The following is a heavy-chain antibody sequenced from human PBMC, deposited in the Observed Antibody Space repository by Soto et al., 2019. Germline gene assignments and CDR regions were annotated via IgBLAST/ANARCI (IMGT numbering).Heavy chain of an antibody. Sequence: GAALKISCKGSGYSFTSYRIGWERQMPGKGLEWMGIIYPGDSDTRYSPSFQGQVTISADKSISTAYLQWSSLKASDTAMYYCAGGGVRGVITRTRDYYGMDVWGQGTTVTVSS. CDR3: AGGGVRGVITRTRDYYGMDV. V-gene: IGHV5-51*01. D-gene: IGHD3-10*01. J-gene: IGHJ6*02. CDR1: GYSFTSYR. CDR2: IYPGDSDT.